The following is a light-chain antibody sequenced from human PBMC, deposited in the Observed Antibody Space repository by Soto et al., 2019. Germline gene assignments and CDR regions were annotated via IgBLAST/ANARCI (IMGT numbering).Light chain of an antibody. CDR3: SSFTITSTWV. V-gene: IGLV2-14*01. CDR1: SSDVGDYNY. J-gene: IGLJ2*01. Sequence: QSALTQPASVSGSPGQSITISCTGTSSDVGDYNYVSWYQQHPGKAPKLLIYEVSNRPSGVSNRFSASKSGNTASLTISGLQAEDEAYYYCSSFTITSTWVFGGGTKLTVL. CDR2: EVS.